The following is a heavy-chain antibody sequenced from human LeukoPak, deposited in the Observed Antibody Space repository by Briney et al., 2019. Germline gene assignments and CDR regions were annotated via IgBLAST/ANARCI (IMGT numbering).Heavy chain of an antibody. D-gene: IGHD5-24*01. CDR2: INHSGST. CDR1: GGSFSGYY. CDR3: ARRWARRLDY. J-gene: IGHJ4*02. Sequence: PSETLSLTCAVYGGSFSGYYWSWIRQPPGKGLEWIGEINHSGSTNYNPSLKSRVTISVDTSKNQFSLKLSSVTAADTAVYYCARRWARRLDYWGQGTLVTVSS. V-gene: IGHV4-34*01.